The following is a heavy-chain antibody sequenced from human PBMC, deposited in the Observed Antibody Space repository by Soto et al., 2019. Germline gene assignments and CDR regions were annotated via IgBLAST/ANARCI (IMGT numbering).Heavy chain of an antibody. V-gene: IGHV1-58*02. Sequence: QMQLVQSGPEVKKPGTSVKVSCKASGFTFTSSAMQWVRQARGQRLEWIGWIVVGSGNTNYAQKFQERVTITRYMSTSTAYMELSSLRSEDTAVYYCAADDYDILNGYARYYGMDVWGQGTTVTVSS. D-gene: IGHD3-9*01. J-gene: IGHJ6*02. CDR1: GFTFTSSA. CDR3: AADDYDILNGYARYYGMDV. CDR2: IVVGSGNT.